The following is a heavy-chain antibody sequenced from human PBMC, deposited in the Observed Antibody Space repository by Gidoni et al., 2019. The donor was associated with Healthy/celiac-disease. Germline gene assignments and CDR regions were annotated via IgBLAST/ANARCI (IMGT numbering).Heavy chain of an antibody. CDR2: ISSSSSTI. CDR1: GVTFSRYS. D-gene: IGHD6-13*01. V-gene: IGHV3-48*02. J-gene: IGHJ3*02. CDR3: AREAPKYSSSWYIRAFDI. Sequence: EVQLVESGGGLVQPGGSLRLSCAASGVTFSRYSMNWVRQAPGKGLEWVSYISSSSSTIYYADSVKGRFTISRDNAKNSLYLQMNSLRDEDTAVYYCAREAPKYSSSWYIRAFDIWGQGTMVTVSS.